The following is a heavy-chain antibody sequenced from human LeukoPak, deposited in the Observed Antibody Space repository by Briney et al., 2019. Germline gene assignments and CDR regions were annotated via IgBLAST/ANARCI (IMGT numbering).Heavy chain of an antibody. CDR2: ISGSGGST. CDR3: AKTPHGRDFWSGYFNPYYYYGMDV. J-gene: IGHJ6*02. Sequence: PGGSLRLSCAASGFTFSSYAMSWVRQAPGKGLEWVSTISGSGGSTYYADSVKGRFTISRDNSKNTLYLQMNSLRAEDTAVYYCAKTPHGRDFWSGYFNPYYYYGMDVWGQGTTVTVSS. D-gene: IGHD3-3*01. V-gene: IGHV3-23*01. CDR1: GFTFSSYA.